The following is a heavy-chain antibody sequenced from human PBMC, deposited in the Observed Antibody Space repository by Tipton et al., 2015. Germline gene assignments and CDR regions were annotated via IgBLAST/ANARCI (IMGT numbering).Heavy chain of an antibody. D-gene: IGHD4-17*01. J-gene: IGHJ3*02. CDR2: IYYVGGT. CDR3: ARLDYGHYAFEI. V-gene: IGHV4-39*01. Sequence: TLSLTCTVSGGSISRSAYYWGWIRQPPGRGLEWIGNIYYVGGTYYNPSLKSRVTISVDTSKNQFSLQLSSVTAADTAVYYCARLDYGHYAFEIWGQGTMVTVSS. CDR1: GGSISRSAYY.